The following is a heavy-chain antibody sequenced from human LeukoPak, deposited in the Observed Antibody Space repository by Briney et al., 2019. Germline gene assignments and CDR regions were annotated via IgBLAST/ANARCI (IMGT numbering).Heavy chain of an antibody. CDR3: ARDLPWNY. Sequence: PGGSLRLSCAASGITFNNYAMSWVRRTPEKGLEWVSAISGGGVGTYYADSVKGRFTISRDNSKNTLYLQMNSLRAEDTAVYYCARDLPWNYWGQGTLVTVSS. D-gene: IGHD1-1*01. CDR1: GITFNNYA. J-gene: IGHJ4*02. CDR2: ISGGGVGT. V-gene: IGHV3-23*01.